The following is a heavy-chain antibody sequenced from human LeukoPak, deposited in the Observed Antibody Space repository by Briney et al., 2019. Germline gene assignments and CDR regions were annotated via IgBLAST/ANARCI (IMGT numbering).Heavy chain of an antibody. CDR3: ARYKRHSYGKYFDP. J-gene: IGHJ4*02. Sequence: SETLSLTCSLSGDTLSTYYWDWIRQTPGRGLEWIGHISLGNTEYNPSLKSRVTISVDTSKNEFYLRLTSVTAADTALYFCARYKRHSYGKYFDPSSPRTLVSISS. CDR1: GDTLSTYY. V-gene: IGHV4-59*08. D-gene: IGHD5-18*01. CDR2: ISLGNT.